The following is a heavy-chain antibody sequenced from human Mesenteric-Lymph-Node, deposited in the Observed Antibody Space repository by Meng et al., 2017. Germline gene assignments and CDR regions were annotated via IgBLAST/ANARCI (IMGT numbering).Heavy chain of an antibody. D-gene: IGHD3-22*01. Sequence: EGRLVESGGGLVQPGGSLKLSCAAAGFIFSSYWMHWVRHAPGKGLVWVSRINGDGISTTYADSVKGRFTISRDNAKNTLYLQMNSLRAEDTAIYYCARDADSSGRPVWFDPWGQGTLVTVSS. V-gene: IGHV3-74*01. CDR1: GFIFSSYW. CDR2: INGDGIST. J-gene: IGHJ5*02. CDR3: ARDADSSGRPVWFDP.